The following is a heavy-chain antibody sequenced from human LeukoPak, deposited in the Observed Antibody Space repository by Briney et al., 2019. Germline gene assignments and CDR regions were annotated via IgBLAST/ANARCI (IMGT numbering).Heavy chain of an antibody. V-gene: IGHV4-59*08. CDR1: GGSISSYY. J-gene: IGHJ4*02. D-gene: IGHD1-1*01. CDR2: IYYSGST. CDR3: ARHRDNLYYFDY. Sequence: SETLSLTCTVSGGSISSYYWSWIRQPPGKGLEWIGYIYYSGSTNYNPSLKSRVTISVDTSKNQFSLKLSSVTAADTAVYYCARHRDNLYYFDYWGQGTLSPSPQ.